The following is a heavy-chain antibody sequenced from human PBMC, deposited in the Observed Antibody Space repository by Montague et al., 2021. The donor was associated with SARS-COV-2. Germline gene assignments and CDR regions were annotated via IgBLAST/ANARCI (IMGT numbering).Heavy chain of an antibody. V-gene: IGHV4-31*03. CDR1: GGSISSGGYY. Sequence: TLSLTCTVSGGSISSGGYYWSWIRPHPGQGLEWIVYIYYSGSSYYNPSLRSRVTISVDTSKNPFSLKLGSVTAAATDVYYCARATAWPAAICMGFPRLIDALDIWGQGTMVTVSS. CDR2: IYYSGSS. CDR3: ARATAWPAAICMGFPRLIDALDI. D-gene: IGHD6-25*01. J-gene: IGHJ3*02.